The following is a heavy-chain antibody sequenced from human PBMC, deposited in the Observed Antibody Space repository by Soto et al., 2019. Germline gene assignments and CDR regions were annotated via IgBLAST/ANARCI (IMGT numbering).Heavy chain of an antibody. CDR3: AGADYGDSIDY. D-gene: IGHD4-17*01. CDR1: GFTFDNYG. CDR2: ISYDDTYK. V-gene: IGHV3-33*01. Sequence: QVHLVESGGGVVQPGRSLRLSCAASGFTFDNYGMLWVRQAPGKGLEWVALISYDDTYKYYTDSVRGRFTISRDNSKNILFLQMNSLKADDTAVYYCAGADYGDSIDYWGQGTLVTVSS. J-gene: IGHJ4*02.